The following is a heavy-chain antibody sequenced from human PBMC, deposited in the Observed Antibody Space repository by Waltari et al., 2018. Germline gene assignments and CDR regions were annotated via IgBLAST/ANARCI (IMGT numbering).Heavy chain of an antibody. CDR1: GFTFSSYA. D-gene: IGHD3-16*01. CDR2: ISGSGGST. V-gene: IGHV3-23*04. J-gene: IGHJ5*02. Sequence: EVQLVESGGGLVQPGGSLRLSCAASGFTFSSYAMSWVRQAPGKGLEWVSAISGSGGSTYYADSVEGRFTIYRDNAENTLYLQMNSLRAEDTAVYYCAKDRGETSINWFDPWGQGTLVTVSS. CDR3: AKDRGETSINWFDP.